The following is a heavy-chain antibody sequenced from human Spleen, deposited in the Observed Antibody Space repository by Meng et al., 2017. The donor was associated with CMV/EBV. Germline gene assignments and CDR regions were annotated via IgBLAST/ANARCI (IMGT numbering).Heavy chain of an antibody. J-gene: IGHJ3*02. CDR2: ISAYNGNT. V-gene: IGHV1-18*01. D-gene: IGHD3-22*01. CDR3: ARAPYYYDSSGYYTDDAFDI. Sequence: ASVKVSCKASRYTFTSYGISWVRQAPGQGLEWMGWISAYNGNTNYAQKLQGRVTMTTDTSTNTAYMELRSLRSDDTAVYYCARAPYYYDSSGYYTDDAFDIWGQGTMVTVSS. CDR1: RYTFTSYG.